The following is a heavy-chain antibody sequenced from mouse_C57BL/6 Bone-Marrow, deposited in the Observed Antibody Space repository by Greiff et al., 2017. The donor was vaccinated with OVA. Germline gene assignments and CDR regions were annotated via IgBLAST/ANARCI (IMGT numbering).Heavy chain of an antibody. Sequence: EVQLQQSGPELVKPGASVKISCKASGYTFTDYYMNWVKQSHGKSLEWIGDINPNNGGTSYNQKFKGKATLTVDKSSSTAYMELRSLTSEDSAVYYCGRRFYYDYEDLDYGGQGTTLTVYS. D-gene: IGHD2-4*01. J-gene: IGHJ2*01. CDR1: GYTFTDYY. CDR3: GRRFYYDYEDLDY. CDR2: INPNNGGT. V-gene: IGHV1-26*01.